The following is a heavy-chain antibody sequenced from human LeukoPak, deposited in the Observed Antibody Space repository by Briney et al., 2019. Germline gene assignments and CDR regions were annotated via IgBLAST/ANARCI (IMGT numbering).Heavy chain of an antibody. Sequence: GGSLRLSCAASGFTFSNYWVHWVRQAPGKGLVWVSRINRDGSTTKYADSVKGRFTVSRDNAKNTLNLQMNSLRAEGTAVYYCARDKKSGESSEIDYWGQGTLVTVSS. CDR1: GFTFSNYW. V-gene: IGHV3-74*03. CDR3: ARDKKSGESSEIDY. CDR2: INRDGSTT. D-gene: IGHD3-10*01. J-gene: IGHJ4*02.